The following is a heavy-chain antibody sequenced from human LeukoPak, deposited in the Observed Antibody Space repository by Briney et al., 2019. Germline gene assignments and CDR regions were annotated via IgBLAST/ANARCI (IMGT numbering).Heavy chain of an antibody. CDR3: AKDLDYGDYVLLYWYFDL. CDR2: ISGSGGST. Sequence: GGSLSLSCAASGFTFSSYGMRWVRQAPGKGLEWVSAISGSGGSTYYADSVKGRFTISRDNSKNTLYLQMNSLRAEDTAVYYCAKDLDYGDYVLLYWYFDLWGRGTLVTVSS. J-gene: IGHJ2*01. CDR1: GFTFSSYG. V-gene: IGHV3-23*01. D-gene: IGHD4-17*01.